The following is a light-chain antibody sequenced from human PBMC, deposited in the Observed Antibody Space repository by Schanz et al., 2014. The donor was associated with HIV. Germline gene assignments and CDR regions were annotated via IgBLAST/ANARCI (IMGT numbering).Light chain of an antibody. Sequence: DIQMTQSPSSLSAFVGATVSITCRASQTISISLNWYQQKPGKAPQLLIYDASLLHTGVPSRFSGSGSGTHFTLTISSLQPEDFATYFCQQTDSFPLTFGGGTRVEI. CDR2: DAS. J-gene: IGKJ4*01. CDR3: QQTDSFPLT. CDR1: QTISIS. V-gene: IGKV1-39*01.